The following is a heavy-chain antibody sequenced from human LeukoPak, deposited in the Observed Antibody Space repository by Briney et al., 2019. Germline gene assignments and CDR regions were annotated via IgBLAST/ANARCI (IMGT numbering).Heavy chain of an antibody. D-gene: IGHD6-13*01. CDR1: GDSVSSSTAA. Sequence: SQTLSLTCAISGDSVSSSTAAWNWIRQSPSRGLEWLGRTYYRSKWYNDYAVSVKGRISINPDTSKNQFSLQLNSVTPEDTAVCYCARDRSWLFDYWGQGTLVTVSS. J-gene: IGHJ4*02. CDR3: ARDRSWLFDY. CDR2: TYYRSKWYN. V-gene: IGHV6-1*01.